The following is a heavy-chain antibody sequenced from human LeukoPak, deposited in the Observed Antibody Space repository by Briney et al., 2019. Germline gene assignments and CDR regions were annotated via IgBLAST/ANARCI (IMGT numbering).Heavy chain of an antibody. J-gene: IGHJ5*02. D-gene: IGHD3-10*01. V-gene: IGHV7-4-1*02. CDR1: GYTFTSYA. CDR2: INTNTGNP. Sequence: ASVKVSCKASGYTFTSYAMNWVRRAPGQGLEWMGWINTNTGNPTYAQGFTGRFVFSLDTSVSTAYLQISSLKAEDTAVYYCAREKWGGDYYGSGSSTRNSNWFDPWGQGTLVTVSS. CDR3: AREKWGGDYYGSGSSTRNSNWFDP.